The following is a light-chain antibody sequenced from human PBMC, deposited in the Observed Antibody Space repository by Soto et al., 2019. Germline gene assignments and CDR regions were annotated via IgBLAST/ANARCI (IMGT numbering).Light chain of an antibody. CDR3: QSYDRSLSGYV. CDR1: SYNIGAGYD. V-gene: IGLV1-40*01. CDR2: GNS. J-gene: IGLJ1*01. Sequence: QSVLTQPPSVSGAPGQRVTISCTGSSYNIGAGYDVHWYQQLPGTAPKLLIYGNSHRPSGVPDRFSGSKSGTSASLAITGVQAEDEADYCCQSYDRSLSGYVFGTGTKVTVL.